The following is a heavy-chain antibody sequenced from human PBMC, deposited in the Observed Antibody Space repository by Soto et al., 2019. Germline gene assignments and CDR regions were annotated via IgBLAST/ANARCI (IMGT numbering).Heavy chain of an antibody. CDR1: GGSFSGYY. Sequence: SETLSLTCAVYGGSFSGYYWSWIRQPPGKGLEWIGEINHSGSTNYNPSLKSRVTISVDTSKNQFSLKLSSVTAADTAVYYCARGAPDLDYWGQGTLVTVSS. CDR3: ARGAPDLDY. J-gene: IGHJ4*02. V-gene: IGHV4-34*01. CDR2: INHSGST.